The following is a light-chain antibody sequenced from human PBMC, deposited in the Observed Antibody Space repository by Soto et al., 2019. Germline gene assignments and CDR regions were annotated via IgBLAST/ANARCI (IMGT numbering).Light chain of an antibody. V-gene: IGKV3-20*01. J-gene: IGKJ3*01. Sequence: EIVLTQSPGTLSLSPGERATLSCRASQSVSSSYLAWYQQKPGQAPRLLIYGASNRATGIPGRFSGSGSGTDFTLTISRLEPEDFAVYYCQQYGRSPFTFGPGTKVDIK. CDR2: GAS. CDR1: QSVSSSY. CDR3: QQYGRSPFT.